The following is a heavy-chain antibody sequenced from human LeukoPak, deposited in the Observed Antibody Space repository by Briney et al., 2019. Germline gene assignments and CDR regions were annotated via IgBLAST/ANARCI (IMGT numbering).Heavy chain of an antibody. CDR1: GGSFSGYY. Sequence: SETLSLTCAVYGGSFSGYYWSWIRQPPGKGLEWIGEINHSGSTNYNPSLKSRVTISVDTSKNQFSLKLTSVTAADTAVYYCARDRGDGYDYFWDYWGQGTLVTVSS. CDR2: INHSGST. J-gene: IGHJ4*02. D-gene: IGHD5-12*01. CDR3: ARDRGDGYDYFWDY. V-gene: IGHV4-34*01.